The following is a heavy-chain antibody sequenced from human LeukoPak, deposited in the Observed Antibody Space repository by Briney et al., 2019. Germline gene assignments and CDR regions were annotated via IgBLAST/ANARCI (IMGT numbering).Heavy chain of an antibody. Sequence: GGSLRLSCAASGFTFSSYAMSWVRQAPGKGLGWVSAISGSGGSTYYADSVKGRFTISRDNSKNTLYLQMNSLRAEDTAVYYCAKDSLDIAVAGRGYFDLWGRGTLVTVSS. CDR3: AKDSLDIAVAGRGYFDL. V-gene: IGHV3-23*01. J-gene: IGHJ2*01. D-gene: IGHD6-19*01. CDR2: ISGSGGST. CDR1: GFTFSSYA.